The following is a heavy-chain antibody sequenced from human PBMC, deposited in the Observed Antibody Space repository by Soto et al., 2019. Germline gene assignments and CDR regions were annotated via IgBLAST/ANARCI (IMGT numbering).Heavy chain of an antibody. CDR1: GGSISSYY. V-gene: IGHV4-59*08. CDR2: IYYSGST. J-gene: IGHJ5*02. D-gene: IGHD3-10*01. Sequence: TSETLSLTCTVSGGSISSYYWSWIRQPPGKGLEWIGYIYYSGSTNYNPSLKSRVTISVDTSKNQFSLKLSSVTAADTAVYYCARQSSYYGSGSYLVWFDPWGQGTLVTVSS. CDR3: ARQSSYYGSGSYLVWFDP.